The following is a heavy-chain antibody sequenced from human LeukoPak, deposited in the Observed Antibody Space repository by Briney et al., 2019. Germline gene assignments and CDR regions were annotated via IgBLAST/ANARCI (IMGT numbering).Heavy chain of an antibody. CDR3: ARDRSIAARFHYFDY. V-gene: IGHV3-11*01. Sequence: GGSLRLSCAASGFTLSDYYMSWIRQAPGKRREWVSYISSSGSTIYYADSVKGRFTISRDNAKNSLYLQMNSLRAEDTAVYYCARDRSIAARFHYFDYWGQGTLVTVSS. D-gene: IGHD6-6*01. CDR1: GFTLSDYY. J-gene: IGHJ4*02. CDR2: ISSSGSTI.